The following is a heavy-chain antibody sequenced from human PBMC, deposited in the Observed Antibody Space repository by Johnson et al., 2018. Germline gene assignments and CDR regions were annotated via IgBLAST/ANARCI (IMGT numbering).Heavy chain of an antibody. CDR3: VKNQGRGWYWNH. D-gene: IGHD6-19*01. V-gene: IGHV3-23*04. CDR2: ISPSGDKT. CDR1: GVIFRTYA. Sequence: EVQLVESGGGLVQPGGSLRLSCAASGVIFRTYAMSWVRQAPGKGLEWVSAISPSGDKTYYSDSVKGRFSISRDNSRSVLYLQMNSLRADDTAHNFCVKNQGRGWYWNHWGQGTTVTVSS. J-gene: IGHJ4*02.